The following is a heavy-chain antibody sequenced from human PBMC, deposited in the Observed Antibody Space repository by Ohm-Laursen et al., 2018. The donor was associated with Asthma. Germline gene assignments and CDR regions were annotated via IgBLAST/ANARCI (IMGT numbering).Heavy chain of an antibody. CDR1: GFTFSSYG. J-gene: IGHJ4*02. V-gene: IGHV3-30*03. CDR2: ISYDGSNK. D-gene: IGHD2-2*03. CDR3: ARDGKLDI. Sequence: SLRLSCSASGFTFSSYGMHWVRQAPGKGLEWVAVISYDGSNKYYADSVEGRFTISRDNSKNTLYLQMNSLRAEDTALYYCARDGKLDIWGQGSLVTVSS.